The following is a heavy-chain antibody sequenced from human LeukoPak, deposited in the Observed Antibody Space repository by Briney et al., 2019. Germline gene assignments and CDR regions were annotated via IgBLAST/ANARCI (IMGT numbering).Heavy chain of an antibody. CDR3: ASFNAVGYSYGFDY. CDR2: IYYSGST. D-gene: IGHD5-18*01. Sequence: SQTLSLTCTVSGGSISSGGYYWSWIRQHPGKGLEWIGYIYYSGSTYYNPSLKSRVTISVGTSKNQFSLKLSSVTAADTAVYYCASFNAVGYSYGFDYWGQGTLVTVSS. J-gene: IGHJ4*02. V-gene: IGHV4-31*03. CDR1: GGSISSGGYY.